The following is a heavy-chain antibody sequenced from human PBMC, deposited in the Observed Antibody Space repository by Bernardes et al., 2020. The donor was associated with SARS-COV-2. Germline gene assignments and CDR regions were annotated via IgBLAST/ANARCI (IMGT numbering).Heavy chain of an antibody. V-gene: IGHV3-74*01. CDR2: INSDGSST. CDR3: AYDFWGGLPMFDP. J-gene: IGHJ5*02. Sequence: GGSLRLSCAASGFTFSRYWMHWVRQAPGKGLVWVSRINSDGSSTSYADSVKGRFTISRDNAKNTLYLQMNSLRAEDTAVYYCAYDFWGGLPMFDPWGQGTLVTVSS. CDR1: GFTFSRYW. D-gene: IGHD3-3*01.